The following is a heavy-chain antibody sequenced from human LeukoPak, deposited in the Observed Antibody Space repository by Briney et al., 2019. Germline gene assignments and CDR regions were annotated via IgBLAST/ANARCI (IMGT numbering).Heavy chain of an antibody. CDR3: ARDYGDYGSSGYFDL. Sequence: AGGSLRLSCAASGFTFSSYAMHWVRQAPGKGLEWVAVISYDGSNKYYADSVKGRFTISRDNSKNTLYLQMNSLRAEDTAVYYCARDYGDYGSSGYFDLWGRGTLVTVPS. V-gene: IGHV3-30-3*01. CDR1: GFTFSSYA. J-gene: IGHJ2*01. D-gene: IGHD4-17*01. CDR2: ISYDGSNK.